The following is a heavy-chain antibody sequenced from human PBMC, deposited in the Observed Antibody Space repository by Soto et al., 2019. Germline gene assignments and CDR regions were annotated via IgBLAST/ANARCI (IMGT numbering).Heavy chain of an antibody. V-gene: IGHV4-39*01. Sequence: SETLSLTCTVSGGSISSSSYYWGWIRQPPGKGLEWIGSIYYSGSTYYNPSLKSRVTISVDTSKNQFSLKLSSVTAADTAVYYCAVGDYYYCCMDVWGPGTTATVSS. J-gene: IGHJ6*02. CDR2: IYYSGST. CDR3: AVGDYYYCCMDV. D-gene: IGHD3-16*01. CDR1: GGSISSSSYY.